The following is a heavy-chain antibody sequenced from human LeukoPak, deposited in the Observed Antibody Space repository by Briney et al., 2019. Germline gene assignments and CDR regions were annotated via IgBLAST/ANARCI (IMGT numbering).Heavy chain of an antibody. D-gene: IGHD3/OR15-3a*01. V-gene: IGHV3-33*08. J-gene: IGHJ3*02. CDR2: IWYDGSNK. CDR1: GFTFSSYS. Sequence: GGSLRLSCAASGFTFSSYSMNWVRQAPGKGLEWVAVIWYDGSNKYYADSVKGRFTISRDNSKNTLYLQMNSLRAEDTAVYYCARDGPVPPGAFDIWGQGTMVTVSS. CDR3: ARDGPVPPGAFDI.